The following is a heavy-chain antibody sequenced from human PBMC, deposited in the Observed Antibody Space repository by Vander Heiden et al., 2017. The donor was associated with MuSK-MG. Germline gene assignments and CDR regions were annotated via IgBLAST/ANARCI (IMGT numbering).Heavy chain of an antibody. CDR1: GFTFSGSA. Sequence: EVQLVESGGGLVQPGGSLKLSCAASGFTFSGSARHWVRQASGKGLEWVGRIRSKVNSYATAYAASVKGRFTISRDDSKNTAYLQMNSLKTEDTAVYYCTRLRYDFWSGDYFDYWGQGTLVLVSS. D-gene: IGHD3-3*01. J-gene: IGHJ4*02. CDR3: TRLRYDFWSGDYFDY. V-gene: IGHV3-73*02. CDR2: IRSKVNSYAT.